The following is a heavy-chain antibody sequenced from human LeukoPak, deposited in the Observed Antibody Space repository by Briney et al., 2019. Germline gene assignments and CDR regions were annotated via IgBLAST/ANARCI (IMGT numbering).Heavy chain of an antibody. CDR3: AKAIFGVAPRDY. J-gene: IGHJ4*02. V-gene: IGHV3-23*01. CDR1: GFTFSSYG. Sequence: PGGSLRLSCAASGFTFSSYGMSWVRQAPGKGLEWVSGISGTGDTTYYADSVKGRFTISRDNSKSTLYLQMNSLRVDDTAVYYCAKAIFGVAPRDYWGQGTLVTVSS. CDR2: ISGTGDTT. D-gene: IGHD3-3*01.